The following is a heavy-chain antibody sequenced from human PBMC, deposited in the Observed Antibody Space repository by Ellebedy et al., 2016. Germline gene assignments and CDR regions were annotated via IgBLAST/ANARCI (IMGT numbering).Heavy chain of an antibody. Sequence: SETLSLXCAVYGGSFSGYYWSWIRQPPGKGLEWIGEINHSGSTNYNPSLKSRVTISVDTSKNQFSLKLSSVTAADTAVYYCARGIDIVVVPAALGWFDPWGQGTLVTVSS. CDR2: INHSGST. CDR3: ARGIDIVVVPAALGWFDP. V-gene: IGHV4-34*01. CDR1: GGSFSGYY. J-gene: IGHJ5*02. D-gene: IGHD2-2*01.